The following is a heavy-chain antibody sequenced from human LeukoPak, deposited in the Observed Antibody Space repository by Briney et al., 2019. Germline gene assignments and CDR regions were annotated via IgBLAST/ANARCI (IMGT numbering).Heavy chain of an antibody. J-gene: IGHJ4*02. CDR2: IKQDGSEK. V-gene: IGHV3-7*03. Sequence: SSGGYYWSWIRQHPGKGLEWVANIKQDGSEKYYVDSVKGRFTISRDNAKNSLYLQMNSLRAEDTAVYYCARGLFYFDYWGQGTLVTVSS. CDR1: SSGGYY. CDR3: ARGLFYFDY.